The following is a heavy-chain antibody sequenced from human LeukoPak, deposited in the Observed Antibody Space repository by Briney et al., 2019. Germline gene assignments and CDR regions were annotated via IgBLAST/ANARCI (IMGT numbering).Heavy chain of an antibody. V-gene: IGHV1-46*01. CDR2: INPSVGST. Sequence: ASVKVSCKASGYTFXXXYMHWXXXXPGQGLEWMGIINPSVGSTSYAQKFQGRVTMTRDTSTRIVYMELSSLRSEDTAVYYCARWGASGLALIYYYGMDVWGQGPTVTVSS. J-gene: IGHJ6*02. D-gene: IGHD3/OR15-3a*01. CDR1: GYTFXXXY. CDR3: ARWGASGLALIYYYGMDV.